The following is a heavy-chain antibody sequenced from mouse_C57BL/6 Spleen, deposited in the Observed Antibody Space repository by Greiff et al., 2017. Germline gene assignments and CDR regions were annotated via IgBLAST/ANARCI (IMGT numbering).Heavy chain of an antibody. Sequence: QVQLQQSGAELVKPGASVKMSCKASGYTFTSYWITWVKQRPGQGLEWIGDIYPGSGSTNYNEKFKSKATLTVDTSSSTAYMQLSSLTSEASAVYYCARWESDYPRFDYWGQGTTLTVSS. V-gene: IGHV1-55*01. CDR2: IYPGSGST. CDR1: GYTFTSYW. J-gene: IGHJ2*01. CDR3: ARWESDYPRFDY. D-gene: IGHD2-4*01.